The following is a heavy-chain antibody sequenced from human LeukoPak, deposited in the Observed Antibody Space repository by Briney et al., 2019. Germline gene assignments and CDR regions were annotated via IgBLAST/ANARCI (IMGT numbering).Heavy chain of an antibody. V-gene: IGHV3-11*06. CDR2: ISSSRSYT. J-gene: IGHJ6*02. CDR1: GFTFSDYY. D-gene: IGHD2-2*01. Sequence: GGSPRLSCAASGFTFSDYYMSWIRQAPGKGLEWVSHISSSRSYTNYADSVKGRFTISRDNAKNSLYLQMNSLRAEDTAVYYCASDCSSTSCYVFWEPGYGMDVWGQGTTVTVSS. CDR3: ASDCSSTSCYVFWEPGYGMDV.